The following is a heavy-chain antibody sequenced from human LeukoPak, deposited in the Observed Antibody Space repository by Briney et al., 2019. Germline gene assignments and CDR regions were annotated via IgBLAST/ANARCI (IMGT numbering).Heavy chain of an antibody. J-gene: IGHJ6*02. D-gene: IGHD3-10*01. CDR1: GGSFSGYY. CDR2: INHSGST. V-gene: IGHV4-34*01. CDR3: ASLTMVRAYYYYYGMDV. Sequence: SETLSLTCAVYGGSFSGYYWSWIRQPPGKGLSWIGEINHSGSTNYNPSLKSRVTISVDTSKNQFSLKLSSVTAADTAVYYCASLTMVRAYYYYYGMDVWGQGTTVTVSS.